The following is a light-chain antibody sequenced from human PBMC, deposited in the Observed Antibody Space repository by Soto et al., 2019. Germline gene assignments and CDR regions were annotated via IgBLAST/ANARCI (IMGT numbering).Light chain of an antibody. J-gene: IGKJ1*01. V-gene: IGKV3-11*01. CDR1: QSVSSY. CDR2: DTS. CDR3: QQRQYWPPIT. Sequence: VLTQSPATLSFSPGERATLSCVASQSVSSYLAWYQQKPGQAPRLLIYDTSNRATGVPARLSGSGSGTAFTLTISSLEAEDCAIYYCQQRQYWPPITFGQGTKVDIK.